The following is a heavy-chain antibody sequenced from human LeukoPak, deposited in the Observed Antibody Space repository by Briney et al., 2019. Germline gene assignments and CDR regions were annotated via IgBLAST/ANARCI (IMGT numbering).Heavy chain of an antibody. CDR2: IYYSGST. Sequence: SETLSLTCTVSGDSISSGDYYWTWIRQHPGKGLEWIGCIYYSGSTYYNLSLKSRVIISADTSKNHFSLKLSSVTAANTAVYYCARVREATIAPFFDYWGQGILVTVSS. J-gene: IGHJ4*02. V-gene: IGHV4-31*03. D-gene: IGHD6-13*01. CDR3: ARVREATIAPFFDY. CDR1: GDSISSGDYY.